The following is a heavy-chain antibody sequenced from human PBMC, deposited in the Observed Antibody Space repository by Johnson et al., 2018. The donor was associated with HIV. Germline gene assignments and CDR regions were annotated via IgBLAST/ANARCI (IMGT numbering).Heavy chain of an antibody. D-gene: IGHD1-1*01. CDR1: GFTFDDYA. Sequence: VQLVESGGGVVQPGRSLRLSCAASGFTFDDYAMHWVRQAPGKGLEWVSSISWNSGSMGYADSVKGRFTISRDNSKNTLYLQMNSLRAEDTAVYYCAKEDPWRRAFDIWSQGTMVTVSS. CDR3: AKEDPWRRAFDI. CDR2: ISWNSGSM. J-gene: IGHJ3*02. V-gene: IGHV3-9*01.